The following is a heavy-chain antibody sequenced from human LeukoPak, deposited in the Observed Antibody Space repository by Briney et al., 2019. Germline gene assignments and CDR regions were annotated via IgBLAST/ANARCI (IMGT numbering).Heavy chain of an antibody. V-gene: IGHV4-34*01. D-gene: IGHD1-1*01. CDR1: GGSFSGYY. CDR3: AGFSGTAGRSGGPFDY. J-gene: IGHJ4*02. Sequence: SETLSLTCAVYGGSFSGYYWSWIRQPPGKGLEWIGEINHSGSTNYNPSLKSRVTISVDTSKYQFSLKLSSVTAADTAVYYCAGFSGTAGRSGGPFDYWGQGTLVTVSS. CDR2: INHSGST.